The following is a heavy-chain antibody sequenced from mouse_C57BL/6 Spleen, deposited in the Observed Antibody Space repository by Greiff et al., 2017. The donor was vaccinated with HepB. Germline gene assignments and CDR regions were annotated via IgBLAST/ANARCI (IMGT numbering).Heavy chain of an antibody. CDR3: ARVATVVATTDYFDY. D-gene: IGHD1-1*01. J-gene: IGHJ2*01. CDR1: GYSFTGYY. V-gene: IGHV1-42*01. CDR2: INPSTGGT. Sequence: VHVKQSGPELVKPGASVKISCKASGYSFTGYYMNWVKQSPEKSLEWIGEINPSTGGTTYNQKFKAKATLTVDKSSSTAYRQLKSLTSEDSAVYYCARVATVVATTDYFDYWGQGTTLTVSS.